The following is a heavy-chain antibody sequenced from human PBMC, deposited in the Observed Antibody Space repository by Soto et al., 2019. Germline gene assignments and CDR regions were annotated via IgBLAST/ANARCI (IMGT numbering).Heavy chain of an antibody. V-gene: IGHV3-15*01. D-gene: IGHD3-10*02. CDR3: TTDGATIFFDP. Sequence: GSLRLSCAASGFTFKNAWMSWVRQAPGKGLEWVGRIKTKADAGTTDYAAPVKGRFTISRDDSKNTLYLQMNSLKNEDTALYFCTTDGATIFFDPRGQGTLVTVSS. CDR2: IKTKADAGTT. J-gene: IGHJ5*02. CDR1: GFTFKNAW.